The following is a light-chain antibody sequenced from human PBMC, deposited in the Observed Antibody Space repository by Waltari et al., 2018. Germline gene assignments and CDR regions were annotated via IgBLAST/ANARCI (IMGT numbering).Light chain of an antibody. J-gene: IGKJ5*01. CDR2: EAS. CDR1: QSVYSY. CDR3: KQRSNWPPIT. Sequence: IVLTQSPATLSLSPGERATLSCRASQSVYSYLAWYQQKPVQAPRLLIYEASNRATGIPARFSGSGSGTDFTLTISSLEPEDFAVYYGKQRSNWPPITFGQGTRLEIK. V-gene: IGKV3-11*01.